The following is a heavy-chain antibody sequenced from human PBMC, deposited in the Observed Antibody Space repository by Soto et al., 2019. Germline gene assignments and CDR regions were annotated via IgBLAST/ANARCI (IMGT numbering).Heavy chain of an antibody. J-gene: IGHJ6*02. CDR3: ARAAYCSGGSCSNYYYYYGMDV. CDR2: IYPGDSDT. CDR1: GYRFTSYL. D-gene: IGHD2-15*01. Sequence: GESLKISCKGSGYRFTSYLIGWVRQIPGKGLEWMGIIYPGDSDTRYSPSFQGQVTISADKSISTAYLQWSSLKASDTAMYYCARAAYCSGGSCSNYYYYYGMDVWGQGTTVTVSS. V-gene: IGHV5-51*01.